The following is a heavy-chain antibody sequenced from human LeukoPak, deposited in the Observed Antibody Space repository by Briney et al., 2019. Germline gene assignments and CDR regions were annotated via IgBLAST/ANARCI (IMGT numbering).Heavy chain of an antibody. J-gene: IGHJ4*02. V-gene: IGHV1-46*01. D-gene: IGHD2-21*01. CDR2: INPSGGST. CDR3: ARDWGGFDY. Sequence: ASVKVSFKASGYTFTSCYMHWVRQAAGQGLEWMGIINPSGGSTSYAQKFQGRVTMTRDTSTSTVYMELSNLRSEDTAVYYCARDWGGFDYWGQGTLVTVSS. CDR1: GYTFTSCY.